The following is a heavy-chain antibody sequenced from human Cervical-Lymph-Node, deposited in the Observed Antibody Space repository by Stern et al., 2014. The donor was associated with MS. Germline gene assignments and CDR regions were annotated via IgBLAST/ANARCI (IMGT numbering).Heavy chain of an antibody. J-gene: IGHJ4*02. Sequence: QLVQSGAEVKKPGSSVKVSCKASGGTFNNYIFSWVRQAPGQGLEWMGGIIPIFGTANYAQKFQGRVTINADISTSTASMARNSRRSEDRAVFSCARAPPATDYWGQGTLVTVSS. V-gene: IGHV1-69*06. CDR3: ARAPPATDY. CDR1: GGTFNNYI. CDR2: IIPIFGTA.